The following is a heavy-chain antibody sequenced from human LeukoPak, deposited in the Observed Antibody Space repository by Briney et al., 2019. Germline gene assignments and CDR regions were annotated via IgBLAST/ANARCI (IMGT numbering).Heavy chain of an antibody. J-gene: IGHJ5*02. V-gene: IGHV3-13*01. CDR2: IGTAGDT. D-gene: IGHD3-10*01. Sequence: GGSLRLSCAASGFTFSSYDMHWVRQATGKGLEWVSAIGTAGDTYYPGSVKGRFTISRENAKNSLYLQMNSLRAGDTAVCYCARDRGGWFDPWAREPWSPSPQ. CDR3: ARDRGGWFDP. CDR1: GFTFSSYD.